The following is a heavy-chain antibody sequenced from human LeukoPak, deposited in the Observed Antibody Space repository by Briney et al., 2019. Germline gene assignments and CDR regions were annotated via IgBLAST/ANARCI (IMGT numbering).Heavy chain of an antibody. CDR2: VYRTGST. CDR3: AREPLNYFDY. CDR1: SYSISSGYY. J-gene: IGHJ4*02. V-gene: IGHV4-38-2*02. Sequence: SETLSLTCAVSSYSISSGYYWGWIRQPPGKGLEWIGSVYRTGSTYYYPSLKSRVTISVDTSKNHFSLKLSSVTAADTAVYYCAREPLNYFDYWGQGTLVTVSS. D-gene: IGHD1-14*01.